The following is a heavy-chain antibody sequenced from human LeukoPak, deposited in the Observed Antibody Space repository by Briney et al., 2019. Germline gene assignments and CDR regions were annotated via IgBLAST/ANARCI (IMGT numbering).Heavy chain of an antibody. Sequence: GWSLRLSCAASGFTFSSYAMSWVRQAPGKGLEWVSAISGSGGSTYYADSVKGRFTISRDNSKNTLYLQMNSLRAEDTAVYYCATMGGSSGLAAFDIWGQGTMVTVSS. CDR2: ISGSGGST. J-gene: IGHJ3*02. D-gene: IGHD1-26*01. CDR3: ATMGGSSGLAAFDI. V-gene: IGHV3-23*01. CDR1: GFTFSSYA.